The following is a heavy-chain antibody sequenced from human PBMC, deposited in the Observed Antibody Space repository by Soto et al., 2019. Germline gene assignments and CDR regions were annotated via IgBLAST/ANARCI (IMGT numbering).Heavy chain of an antibody. CDR2: IGTYNDNT. CDR3: TRAPPSSFGSGWWY. Sequence: QVQLVQSGPEVKKPGASVKVSCKASGYTFTNYGISWVRQAPGQGLEWMGWIGTYNDNTNYGQKSQGRVTMTPDTSTGTAYMELRSLRSDDTAVYYCTRAPPSSFGSGWWYWGQGTLVTVSS. D-gene: IGHD6-19*01. V-gene: IGHV1-18*01. J-gene: IGHJ4*02. CDR1: GYTFTNYG.